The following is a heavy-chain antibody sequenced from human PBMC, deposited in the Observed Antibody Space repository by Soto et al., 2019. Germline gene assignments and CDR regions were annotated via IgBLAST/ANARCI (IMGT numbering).Heavy chain of an antibody. V-gene: IGHV4-59*01. J-gene: IGHJ5*02. CDR3: ARLKGGQWLRGWFDP. D-gene: IGHD5-12*01. CDR2: IYYSGST. Sequence: SETLSLTCTVSGGSISSYYWSWIRQPPGKGLEWIGYIYYSGSTNYNPPLKSRVTISVDTSKNQFSLKLSSVTAADTAVYYCARLKGGQWLRGWFDPWGQGTLVTVSS. CDR1: GGSISSYY.